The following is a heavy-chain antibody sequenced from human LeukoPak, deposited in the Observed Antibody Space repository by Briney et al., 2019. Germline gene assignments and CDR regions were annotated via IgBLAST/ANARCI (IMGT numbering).Heavy chain of an antibody. CDR3: ARERTSGWDAFDF. J-gene: IGHJ4*02. CDR2: INSVGSCT. Sequence: PGGSLRLSCAASGFTFSRFWMHWVRQAPGKGLVWVSRINSVGSCTSYADSVKGRFTISRDNAKNTLYLQMNSLRAEDTAVYYCARERTSGWDAFDFWGQGTLVTVSS. V-gene: IGHV3-74*01. D-gene: IGHD6-19*01. CDR1: GFTFSRFW.